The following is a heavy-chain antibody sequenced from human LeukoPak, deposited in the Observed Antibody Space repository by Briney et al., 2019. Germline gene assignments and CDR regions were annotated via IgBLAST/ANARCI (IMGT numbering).Heavy chain of an antibody. D-gene: IGHD3-22*01. CDR1: GFIFSHKY. CDR3: ARGQIDLLRNYFDS. Sequence: GGSLRLSCAASGFIFSHKYMAWVRQAPGKGLEWLSIIYTAGNTVSSESVKGRFIISRDNSRNTVHLQMNSLRDDDTAVYYCARGQIDLLRNYFDSWGPRTLVAVAS. J-gene: IGHJ4*02. CDR2: IYTAGNT. V-gene: IGHV3-66*01.